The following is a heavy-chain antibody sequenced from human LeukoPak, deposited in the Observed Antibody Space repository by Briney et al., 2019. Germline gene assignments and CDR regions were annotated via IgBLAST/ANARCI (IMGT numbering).Heavy chain of an antibody. V-gene: IGHV4-34*01. CDR3: ARDIVGANRVGDAFDI. Sequence: SETLSLTCAVYGGSFSGYYWSWIRQPPGKGLEWIGEINHSGSTNYNPSLKSRVTMSVDTSKNQFSLKLSSVTAADTAVYYCARDIVGANRVGDAFDIWGQGTMVTVSS. CDR1: GGSFSGYY. CDR2: INHSGST. J-gene: IGHJ3*02. D-gene: IGHD1-26*01.